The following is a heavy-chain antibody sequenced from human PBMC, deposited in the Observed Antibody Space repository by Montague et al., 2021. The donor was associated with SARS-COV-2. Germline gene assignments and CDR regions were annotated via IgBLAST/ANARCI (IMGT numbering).Heavy chain of an antibody. CDR2: TYYRSERYN. Sequence: CAISGDSVSSKNATWNWNRQSPSRGLDWLGRTYYRSERYNDYAESVKSRITIDPDTSRHQFSLHLNSVTPEDTAVYYCARIPVGSKYYFDFWGQGTLVTVSS. J-gene: IGHJ4*02. CDR3: ARIPVGSKYYFDF. V-gene: IGHV6-1*01. D-gene: IGHD2-2*01. CDR1: GDSVSSKNAT.